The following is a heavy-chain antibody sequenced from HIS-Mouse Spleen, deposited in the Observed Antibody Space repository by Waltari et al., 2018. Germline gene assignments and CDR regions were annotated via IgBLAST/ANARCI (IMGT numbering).Heavy chain of an antibody. Sequence: QVQLQQWGAGLLKPSETLSLTCAVYGGSLRGYHRRWILPPPGKGLEWIGEINHSGSTNYNPSLKSRVTISVDTSKNQFSLKLSSVTAADTAVYYCARGALRGSYYWGEYFQHWGQGTLVTVSS. J-gene: IGHJ1*01. D-gene: IGHD1-26*01. CDR3: ARGALRGSYYWGEYFQH. CDR2: INHSGST. CDR1: GGSLRGYH. V-gene: IGHV4-34*01.